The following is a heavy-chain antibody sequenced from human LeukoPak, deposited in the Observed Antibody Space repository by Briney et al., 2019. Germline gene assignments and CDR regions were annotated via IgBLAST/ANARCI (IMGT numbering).Heavy chain of an antibody. CDR3: ARARIVVVPAAIGNY. V-gene: IGHV1-2*02. CDR2: INPNSGGT. J-gene: IGHJ4*02. CDR1: GYTFTGYY. D-gene: IGHD2-2*02. Sequence: ASVKVSCKASGYTFTGYYMHWVRQAPGQGLEWMGWINPNSGGTNYAQKFQGRVTMTRDTSINTAYMELSRLRSDDTAVYYCARARIVVVPAAIGNYWGQGTLVTVSS.